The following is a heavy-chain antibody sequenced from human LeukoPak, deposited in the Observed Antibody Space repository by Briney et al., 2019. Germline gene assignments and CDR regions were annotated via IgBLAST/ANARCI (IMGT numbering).Heavy chain of an antibody. D-gene: IGHD5-24*01. CDR3: TRVGYIDEGIDY. CDR2: ISHVGGT. Sequence: PGGSLRLSCAASGFTFSDYAMSWVRQAPEKGLEWVSTISHVGGTYYADSVRGRFTISRDDSKNMVYLQMDSLRAEDTAIYYCTRVGYIDEGIDYWGQGTLVTVSS. CDR1: GFTFSDYA. J-gene: IGHJ4*02. V-gene: IGHV3-23*01.